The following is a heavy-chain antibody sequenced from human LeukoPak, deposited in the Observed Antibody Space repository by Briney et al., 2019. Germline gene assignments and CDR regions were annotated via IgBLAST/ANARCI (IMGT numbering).Heavy chain of an antibody. J-gene: IGHJ6*02. D-gene: IGHD1-26*01. CDR2: MNPNSGNT. CDR3: ARRERYGMDV. Sequence: ASVKVSCKASGYTFTSYDIKWVRQATGHRLEWMGWMNPNSGNTGYAQKFQGRVTMTRNTSISTAYMELSSLRSEDTAVYYCARRERYGMDVWGQETTVTVSS. V-gene: IGHV1-8*01. CDR1: GYTFTSYD.